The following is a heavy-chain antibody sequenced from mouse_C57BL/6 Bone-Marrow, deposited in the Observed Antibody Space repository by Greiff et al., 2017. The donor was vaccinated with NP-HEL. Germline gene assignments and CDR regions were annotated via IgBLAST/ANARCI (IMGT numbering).Heavy chain of an antibody. J-gene: IGHJ2*01. CDR1: GFTFSDYG. D-gene: IGHD4-1*01. CDR3: ARSNKTGYYFDY. CDR2: ISSGSSTI. Sequence: DVMLVESGGGLVKPGGSLKLSCAASGFTFSDYGMHWVRQAPEKGLEWVAYISSGSSTIYYADTVKGRFTISRDNAKNTLFLQMTSLRSEDTAMYYCARSNKTGYYFDYWGQGTTLTVSS. V-gene: IGHV5-17*01.